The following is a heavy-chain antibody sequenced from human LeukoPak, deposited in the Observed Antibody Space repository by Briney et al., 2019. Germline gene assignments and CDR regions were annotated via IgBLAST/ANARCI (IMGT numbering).Heavy chain of an antibody. CDR3: ARALHYQVRNGDWFDP. J-gene: IGHJ5*02. Sequence: ASVKVSCKASGYTFTSYGISWVRQAPGQGLEWMGWISAYNGNTNYAQKLQGRVTMTTDTSTSTAYMELRSLRSDDTAVYFCARALHYQVRNGDWFDPWGQGTLVTVSS. D-gene: IGHD2-2*01. CDR1: GYTFTSYG. CDR2: ISAYNGNT. V-gene: IGHV1-18*01.